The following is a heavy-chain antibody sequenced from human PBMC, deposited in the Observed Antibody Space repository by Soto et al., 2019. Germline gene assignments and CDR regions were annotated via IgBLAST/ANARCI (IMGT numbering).Heavy chain of an antibody. D-gene: IGHD3-3*01. CDR3: AKGASRTQYYDFWSDLDYFDS. J-gene: IGHJ4*02. V-gene: IGHV3-23*01. Sequence: GGSLRLSCAASGFTFSSYAMSWVRQALGKGLEWVSAISGSGGSTYYADSVKGRFTISRDNSKNTLYLQMNSLRAEDTAVYYCAKGASRTQYYDFWSDLDYFDSWGQGTLVTVSS. CDR2: ISGSGGST. CDR1: GFTFSSYA.